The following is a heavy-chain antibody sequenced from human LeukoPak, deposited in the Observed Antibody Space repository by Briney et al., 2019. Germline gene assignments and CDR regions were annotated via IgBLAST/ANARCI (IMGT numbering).Heavy chain of an antibody. CDR3: ARLHSNIDHGGNSGAFDI. D-gene: IGHD4-23*01. J-gene: IGHJ3*02. V-gene: IGHV4-59*08. CDR1: GGSISSYY. Sequence: PSETLSLTCTVSGGSISSYYWSWIRQPPGKGLEWIGYIYYSGSTNYNPSLKSRVTISGDTSKNQFSLKLTSVTAADTAVYYCARLHSNIDHGGNSGAFDIWGQGTMVTVSS. CDR2: IYYSGST.